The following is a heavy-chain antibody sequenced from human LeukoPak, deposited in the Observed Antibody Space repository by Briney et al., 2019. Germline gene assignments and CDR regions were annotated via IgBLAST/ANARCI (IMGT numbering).Heavy chain of an antibody. CDR1: GGSFSGYY. CDR2: ISHSGST. D-gene: IGHD1-26*01. CDR3: ASARG. Sequence: PETLSLTCAVYGGSFSGYYWSWIRQPPGKGLEWIGEISHSGSTNYNPSLKSRVTISVDTSKNQFSLKLSSVTAADTAVYYCASARGWGQGTLVTVSS. V-gene: IGHV4-34*01. J-gene: IGHJ4*02.